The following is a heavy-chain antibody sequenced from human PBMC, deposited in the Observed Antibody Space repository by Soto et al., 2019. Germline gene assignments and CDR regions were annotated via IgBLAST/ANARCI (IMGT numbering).Heavy chain of an antibody. V-gene: IGHV4-34*01. Sequence: SETLSLTCAVYGGSFSGYYWSWIRQPPGKGLEWIGSIYYSERTSYNSGSTYYSPSLKSRVTISGDTSKSQFSLKLSSVTAADTAVYYCARHTRNQFDPWGQGTLVTVSS. CDR1: GGSFSGYY. CDR2: IYYSERTSYNSGST. J-gene: IGHJ5*02. CDR3: ARHTRNQFDP.